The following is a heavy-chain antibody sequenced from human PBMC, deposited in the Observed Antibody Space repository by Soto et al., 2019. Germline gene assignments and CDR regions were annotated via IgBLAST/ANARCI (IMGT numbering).Heavy chain of an antibody. J-gene: IGHJ6*02. D-gene: IGHD2-15*01. CDR2: TYYRARWYS. CDR3: ARSEEDSDYYYYGMDV. Sequence: SQTLSLTCVGSGDTVSSNSVAWNWVRPSLSRGLVWLGRTYYRARWYSDYAVSVRSRIDINADTSKNQVSLQLNSVTPEDTAVYYCARSEEDSDYYYYGMDVWGQGTTVTVSS. CDR1: GDTVSSNSVA. V-gene: IGHV6-1*01.